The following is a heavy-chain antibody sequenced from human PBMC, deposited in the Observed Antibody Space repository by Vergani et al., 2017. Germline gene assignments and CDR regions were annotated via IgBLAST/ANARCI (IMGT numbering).Heavy chain of an antibody. CDR3: ARLYGRDSSGSKYFDY. D-gene: IGHD3-22*01. V-gene: IGHV5-51*01. CDR2: IHPADSDT. CDR1: GYSFTHYW. Sequence: EVQLVQSGAEVKKPGESLTISCQISGYSFTHYWIGWVRQMPGKGLEWMGIIHPADSDTRYSPSFQGQVTISVDKSISTAYLQRSSLRASDSAMYYCARLYGRDSSGSKYFDYWGQGTLVTVSS. J-gene: IGHJ4*02.